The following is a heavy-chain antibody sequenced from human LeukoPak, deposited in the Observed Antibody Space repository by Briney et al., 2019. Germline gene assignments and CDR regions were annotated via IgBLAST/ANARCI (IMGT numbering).Heavy chain of an antibody. CDR3: AKGGVAGTFDY. CDR2: ITPSGGST. CDR1: GYTFTSYY. Sequence: ASVKVSCKASGYTFTSYYIHWVRQAPGQGLEWMGIITPSGGSTSYAQKFQGRVTMTRDTSTSTVYLELSSLRSEDTAVYYCAKGGVAGTFDYWGQGTQVTVSS. V-gene: IGHV1-46*01. D-gene: IGHD6-19*01. J-gene: IGHJ4*02.